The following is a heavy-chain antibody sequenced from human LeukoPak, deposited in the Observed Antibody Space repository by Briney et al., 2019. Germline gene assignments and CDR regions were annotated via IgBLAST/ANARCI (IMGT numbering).Heavy chain of an antibody. CDR3: AGGSSSWYSAFDI. J-gene: IGHJ3*02. CDR1: GFTFSIYA. D-gene: IGHD6-13*01. Sequence: PGGSLRLSCAASGFTFSIYAMSWVRQAPGKGLEWVSAISGSGGSTYYADSVKGRFTISRDNSKNTLYLQMNSLRAEDTAVYYCAGGSSSWYSAFDIWGQGTMVTVSS. CDR2: ISGSGGST. V-gene: IGHV3-23*01.